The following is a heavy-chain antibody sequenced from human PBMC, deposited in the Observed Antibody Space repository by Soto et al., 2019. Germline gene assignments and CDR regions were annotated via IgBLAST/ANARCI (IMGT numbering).Heavy chain of an antibody. J-gene: IGHJ5*02. CDR2: ISGSGGST. CDR1: RFTFSSYA. Sequence: PGGSLRLSCAASRFTFSSYAMSWVRQAPGKGLEWVSAISGSGGSTYYADSIKGRFTISRDNSKNTLFLQMNSLRAEDTAVYYCAKDLGIAFDPWGQGTLVTVSS. D-gene: IGHD6-13*01. V-gene: IGHV3-23*01. CDR3: AKDLGIAFDP.